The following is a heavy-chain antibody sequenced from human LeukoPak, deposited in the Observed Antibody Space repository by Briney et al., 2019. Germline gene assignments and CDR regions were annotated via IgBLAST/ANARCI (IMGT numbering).Heavy chain of an antibody. CDR2: IYYSGST. Sequence: SETLSLTCTVSGGSISSSSYYWGWIRQPPGKGLEWIGSIYYSGSTYYNPSLKSRVTISVDTSKNQFSLKLSSVTAADTAVYYCARHVSPPVVPAAISGWFDPWGQGTLVTVSS. CDR1: GGSISSSSYY. CDR3: ARHVSPPVVPAAISGWFDP. D-gene: IGHD2-2*01. V-gene: IGHV4-39*01. J-gene: IGHJ5*02.